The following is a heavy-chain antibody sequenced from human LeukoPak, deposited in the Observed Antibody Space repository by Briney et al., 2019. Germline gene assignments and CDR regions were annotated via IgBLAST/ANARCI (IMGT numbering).Heavy chain of an antibody. J-gene: IGHJ4*02. Sequence: GGTLRLSCAASGFTFSYGMSWVRQAPGKGLEWVSGISGSGGRTYFADSVKGRFTISRDNSKNTLYLQMNSLRAEDTAVYYCARGDRPYDSSGYYPGGYWGQGTLVTVSS. V-gene: IGHV3-23*01. CDR1: GFTFSYG. CDR3: ARGDRPYDSSGYYPGGY. CDR2: ISGSGGRT. D-gene: IGHD3-22*01.